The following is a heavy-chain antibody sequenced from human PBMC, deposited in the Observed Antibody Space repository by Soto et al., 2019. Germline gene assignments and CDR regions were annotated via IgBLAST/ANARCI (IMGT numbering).Heavy chain of an antibody. J-gene: IGHJ4*02. Sequence: QVQLVESGGGVVQPGRSLRLSCAASGFTFSSYGMHWVRQAPGKGLEWVAVISYDGSNKYYADSVKGRFTISRDNSKNTLYLQMNSLRAEDTAVYYCARGTATVTTLHYWGQGTLVTFSS. D-gene: IGHD4-17*01. CDR1: GFTFSSYG. CDR3: ARGTATVTTLHY. CDR2: ISYDGSNK. V-gene: IGHV3-30*03.